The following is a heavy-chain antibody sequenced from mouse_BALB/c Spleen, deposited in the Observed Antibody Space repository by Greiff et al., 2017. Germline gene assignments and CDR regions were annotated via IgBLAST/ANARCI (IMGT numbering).Heavy chain of an antibody. D-gene: IGHD3-1*01. J-gene: IGHJ3*01. CDR1: GYSITSGYY. CDR2: ISYDGSN. CDR3: AREGRFGGFAY. Sequence: ESGPGLVKPSQSLSLTCSVTGYSITSGYYWNWIRQFPGNKLEWMGYISYDGSNNYNPSLKNRISITRDTSKNQFFLKLNSVTTEDTATYYCAREGRFGGFAYWGQGTLVTVSA. V-gene: IGHV3-6*02.